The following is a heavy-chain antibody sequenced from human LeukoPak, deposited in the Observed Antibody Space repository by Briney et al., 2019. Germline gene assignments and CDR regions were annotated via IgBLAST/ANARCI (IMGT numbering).Heavy chain of an antibody. CDR1: GYTFTGYY. CDR2: ISAYNGNT. CDR3: ARDFFSSCFDY. D-gene: IGHD6-13*01. V-gene: IGHV1-18*04. Sequence: ASVKVSCKASGYTFTGYYMHWVRQAPGQGLEWMGWISAYNGNTNYAQKLQGRVTMTTDTSTSTAYMELRSLRSDDTAVYYCARDFFSSCFDYWGQGTLVTVSS. J-gene: IGHJ4*02.